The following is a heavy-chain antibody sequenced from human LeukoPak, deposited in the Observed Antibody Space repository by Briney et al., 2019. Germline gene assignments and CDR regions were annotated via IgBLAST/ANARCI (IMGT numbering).Heavy chain of an antibody. V-gene: IGHV3-23*01. J-gene: IGHJ4*02. CDR2: ISGSGGST. CDR3: AKARGYSYGYVVDY. CDR1: GFTFSSYG. Sequence: PGGSLRLSCAASGFTFSSYGMSWVRQAPGKGLEWVSAISGSGGSTYYADSVKGRFTISRDNSKNTLYLQMNSLRAEDTAVYYCAKARGYSYGYVVDYWGQGTLVTVSS. D-gene: IGHD5-18*01.